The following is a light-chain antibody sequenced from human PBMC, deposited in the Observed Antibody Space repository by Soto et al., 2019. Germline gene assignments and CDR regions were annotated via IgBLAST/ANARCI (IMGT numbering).Light chain of an antibody. Sequence: DIQMTQSPSTLSASVGDRVTITCRASQSISSWLAWYQQKPGKAPKLLIYKASSLGSGVPSRFSGSGYGTEFTLTISSLQPDDFATYSCQQYNSFWTFGRGTKVENK. CDR1: QSISSW. V-gene: IGKV1-5*03. CDR2: KAS. CDR3: QQYNSFWT. J-gene: IGKJ1*01.